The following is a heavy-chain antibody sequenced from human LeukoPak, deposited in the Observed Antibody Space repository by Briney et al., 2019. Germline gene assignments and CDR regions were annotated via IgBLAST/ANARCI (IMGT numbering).Heavy chain of an antibody. CDR2: INHSGST. J-gene: IGHJ4*02. CDR3: ATPFHDYKGGFDY. CDR1: GGSFSGYY. D-gene: IGHD4-4*01. Sequence: PSETLSLTCAVYGGSFSGYYWSWIRQPPGKGLEWIGEINHSGSTNYNPSLKSRVTISVDTSKNQFSLKLSSVTAADTAVYYCATPFHDYKGGFDYWGQGTLVTVSS. V-gene: IGHV4-34*01.